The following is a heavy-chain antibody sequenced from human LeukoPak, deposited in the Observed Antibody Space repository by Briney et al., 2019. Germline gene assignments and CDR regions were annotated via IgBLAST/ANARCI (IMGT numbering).Heavy chain of an antibody. V-gene: IGHV4-34*01. D-gene: IGHD6-13*01. Sequence: SETLPLTCAVYGGSFSGYYWSWIRQPPGTGLEWIGEINHGGSTNYNPSLKSRVTISVDTSKNQFSLKLSSVTAADTAVYYCARVLGSISAAGNGQNNWFDPWGQGTLVTVSS. CDR3: ARVLGSISAAGNGQNNWFDP. J-gene: IGHJ5*02. CDR1: GGSFSGYY. CDR2: INHGGST.